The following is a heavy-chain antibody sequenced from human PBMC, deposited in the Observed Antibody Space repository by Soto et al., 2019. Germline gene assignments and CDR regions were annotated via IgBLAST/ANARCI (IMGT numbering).Heavy chain of an antibody. D-gene: IGHD3-10*01. V-gene: IGHV4-31*03. CDR3: ARSRDYGSGGWYFDY. CDR2: IYYSGST. CDR1: GGSISSGGYY. J-gene: IGHJ4*02. Sequence: SETLSLTCTVSGGSISSGGYYWSWIRQHPGKGLEWIGYIYYSGSTYYNPSLKSRVTISVDTSKNQFSLKLSSVTAADTAVYYCARSRDYGSGGWYFDYWGQGTLVTVSS.